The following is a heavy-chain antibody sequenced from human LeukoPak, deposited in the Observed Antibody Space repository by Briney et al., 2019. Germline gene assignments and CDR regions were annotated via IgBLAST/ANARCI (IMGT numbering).Heavy chain of an antibody. CDR1: GFTFSSYA. J-gene: IGHJ3*02. Sequence: PGGSLRLSCAASGFTFSSYAMSWVRQAPGKGLEWVSAISGSGGSTCYADSVKGRFTISRDNSKNTLYLQMNSLRAEDTAVYYCSHYDSSGYYYDDAFDIWGQGTMVTVSS. CDR2: ISGSGGST. V-gene: IGHV3-23*01. CDR3: SHYDSSGYYYDDAFDI. D-gene: IGHD3-22*01.